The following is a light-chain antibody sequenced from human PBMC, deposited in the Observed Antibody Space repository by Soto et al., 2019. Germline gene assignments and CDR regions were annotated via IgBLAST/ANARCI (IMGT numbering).Light chain of an antibody. V-gene: IGLV2-11*01. J-gene: IGLJ1*01. CDR2: DVS. CDR3: CSYAGSYTYV. CDR1: SGDVGGYNY. Sequence: QSALTQPRSVSGSPGQSVTISCTGTSGDVGGYNYVSWYQQHPGKAPKLMIYDVSKRPSGVPDRFSGSKSGNTASLTISGLQAEDEADYYCCSYAGSYTYVFGTGTTVTVL.